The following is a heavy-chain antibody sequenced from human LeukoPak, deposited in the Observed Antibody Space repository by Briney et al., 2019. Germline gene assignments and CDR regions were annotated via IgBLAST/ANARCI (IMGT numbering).Heavy chain of an antibody. Sequence: PGGSLRLSCAASGFALSSYGMYWVRQTPDKGVEWVAYSRRDGTYVNYADSVKGRFIISRHNSKNTLGLQMNSLRVEDTALYYCASGGPTRGTLASWGQGTLVPVSS. J-gene: IGHJ4*02. CDR3: ASGGPTRGTLAS. V-gene: IGHV3-30*02. CDR1: GFALSSYG. D-gene: IGHD1-26*01. CDR2: SRRDGTYV.